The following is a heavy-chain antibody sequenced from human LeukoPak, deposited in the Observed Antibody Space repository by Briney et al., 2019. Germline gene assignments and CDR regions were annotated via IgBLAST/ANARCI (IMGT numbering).Heavy chain of an antibody. CDR2: INHSGST. Sequence: SETLSLTCAVYGGSFSGYYWSWIRQPPGKGLEWIGEINHSGSTNYNPSLKSRVTISVDTSKNQFSLKLSSVTAADTAVYYCARVRRITMVRGVDLFFDYWGQGTLVTVSS. D-gene: IGHD3-10*01. CDR3: ARVRRITMVRGVDLFFDY. V-gene: IGHV4-34*01. J-gene: IGHJ4*02. CDR1: GGSFSGYY.